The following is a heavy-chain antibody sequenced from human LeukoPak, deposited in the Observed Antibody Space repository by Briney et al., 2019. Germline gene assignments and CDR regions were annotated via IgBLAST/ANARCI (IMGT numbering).Heavy chain of an antibody. D-gene: IGHD4-17*01. Sequence: PGGSLRLSCAASGFTFSSYSMNWVRQAPGKGLEWVSSISSSSSYIYYADSVKGRFTISRDNAKNSLYLQMNSLRAEDTAVYYCARDLPGYGVHDYWGQGTLVTVSS. CDR1: GFTFSSYS. V-gene: IGHV3-21*01. CDR3: ARDLPGYGVHDY. J-gene: IGHJ4*02. CDR2: ISSSSSYI.